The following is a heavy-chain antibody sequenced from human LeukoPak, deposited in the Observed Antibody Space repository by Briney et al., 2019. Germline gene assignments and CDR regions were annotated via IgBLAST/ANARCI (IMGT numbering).Heavy chain of an antibody. Sequence: SQILSLTCTVSGGSISSGDYFWSWIRQHPGKGLEWIAYISNSGRTYYKPSLKSRVDISLDTSQNQVSLKLRFLTAADTAVYYCARVEGDNNSGSSGYPGPFDSWGQGTLVTVSS. J-gene: IGHJ4*02. V-gene: IGHV4-31*03. CDR2: ISNSGRT. D-gene: IGHD3-22*01. CDR1: GGSISSGDYF. CDR3: ARVEGDNNSGSSGYPGPFDS.